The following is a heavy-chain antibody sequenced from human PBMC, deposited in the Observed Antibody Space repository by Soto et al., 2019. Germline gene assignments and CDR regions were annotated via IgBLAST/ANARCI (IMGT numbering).Heavy chain of an antibody. Sequence: GGSLRLSCEASGFTFSSYAMHWVRQAPGKGLEWVAVISYDGSNKYYADFVKGRLSISRDNSKNTLYLQMNSLRAEDTAVYYCARGGKGLLQPNWFDPWRQGTLVTVSS. D-gene: IGHD3-22*01. CDR1: GFTFSSYA. CDR3: ARGGKGLLQPNWFDP. CDR2: ISYDGSNK. V-gene: IGHV3-30*04. J-gene: IGHJ5*02.